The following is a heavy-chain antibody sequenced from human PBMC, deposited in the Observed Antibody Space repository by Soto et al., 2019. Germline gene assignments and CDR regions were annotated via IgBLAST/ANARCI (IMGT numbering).Heavy chain of an antibody. Sequence: VQLVQSGAEVKKPGSSVKVSCKASGGTFSSYAISWVRQAPGQGLEWMGGIIPIFGTANYAQKFQGRVTITADESTSTAYMELSSLRSEDTAVYYCARDMDTAMVPGYYYYGMDVWGQGTTVTVSS. CDR2: IIPIFGTA. CDR1: GGTFSSYA. J-gene: IGHJ6*02. CDR3: ARDMDTAMVPGYYYYGMDV. V-gene: IGHV1-69*12. D-gene: IGHD5-18*01.